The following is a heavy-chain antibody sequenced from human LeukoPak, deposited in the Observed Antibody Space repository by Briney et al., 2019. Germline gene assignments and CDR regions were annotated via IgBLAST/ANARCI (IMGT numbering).Heavy chain of an antibody. CDR2: LYYSGST. D-gene: IGHD5-12*01. V-gene: IGHV4-59*01. CDR1: GGSIRSYY. Sequence: PSETLSLTCTVSGGSIRSYYWSWIRQPPGKGLEWIGYLYYSGSTNYNPSLKSRVTISVDTSTNKFSLKLSSVTAADTAVYYCVRAGSGYSFDYWGQGTLVTVSS. CDR3: VRAGSGYSFDY. J-gene: IGHJ4*02.